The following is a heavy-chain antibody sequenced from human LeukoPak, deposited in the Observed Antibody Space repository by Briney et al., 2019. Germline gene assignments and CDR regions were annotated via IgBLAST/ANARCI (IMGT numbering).Heavy chain of an antibody. CDR2: IYHSGST. CDR1: GGSISSSSYY. V-gene: IGHV4-39*07. Sequence: PSETLSLTCAVSGGSISSSSYYWGWIRQPPGKGLEWIGSIYHSGSTYYNPSLKSRVTISVDTSKNQFSLKLSSVTAADTAVYYCARPLGNRGYWGQGTLVTVSS. CDR3: ARPLGNRGY. D-gene: IGHD7-27*01. J-gene: IGHJ4*02.